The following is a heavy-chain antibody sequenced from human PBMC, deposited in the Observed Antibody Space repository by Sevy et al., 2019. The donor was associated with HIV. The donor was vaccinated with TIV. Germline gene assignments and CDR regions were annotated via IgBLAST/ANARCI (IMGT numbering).Heavy chain of an antibody. CDR3: AGQGGGSGAYTYYYYGMDV. CDR2: IYYSGST. V-gene: IGHV4-39*01. J-gene: IGHJ6*02. Sequence: SETLSLTCTVSGGSISSSSYYWGWIRQPPGKGLEWIGSIYYSGSTYYNPSLKSRVTISVDTSKNQFSLKLSSVTAADTAGYYCAGQGGGSGAYTYYYYGMDVWGQGTTVTVSS. CDR1: GGSISSSSYY. D-gene: IGHD3-10*01.